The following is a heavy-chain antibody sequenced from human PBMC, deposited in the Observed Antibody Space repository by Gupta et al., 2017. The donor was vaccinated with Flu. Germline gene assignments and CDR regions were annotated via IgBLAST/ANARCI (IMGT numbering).Heavy chain of an antibody. V-gene: IGHV3-23*01. CDR1: GFTFDDYA. D-gene: IGHD6-19*01. CDR2: ITDSGDNT. Sequence: EMQMLESGGGLVQPGGSLRLSCAAAGFTFDDYAMNWGRQAPGKGLEWISSITDSGDNTYYADSVKGRFIISRDNSKNTLHLQLNSLTAEDTAIYYCAKFTGWSTTWGQGPLVAVSA. J-gene: IGHJ5*02. CDR3: AKFTGWSTT.